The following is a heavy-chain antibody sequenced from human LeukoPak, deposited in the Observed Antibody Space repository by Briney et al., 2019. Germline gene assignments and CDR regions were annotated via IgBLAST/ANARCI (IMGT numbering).Heavy chain of an antibody. CDR2: ISSSSSYI. CDR3: AKIASGYSSGWLYYFDY. V-gene: IGHV3-21*01. J-gene: IGHJ4*02. CDR1: EFTFSTYW. D-gene: IGHD6-19*01. Sequence: GGSLRLSCAASEFTFSTYWMTWVRQAPGKGLEWVSSISSSSSYIYYADSVKGRFTISRDNAKNSLYLQMNSLRAEDTAVYYCAKIASGYSSGWLYYFDYWGQGTLVTVSS.